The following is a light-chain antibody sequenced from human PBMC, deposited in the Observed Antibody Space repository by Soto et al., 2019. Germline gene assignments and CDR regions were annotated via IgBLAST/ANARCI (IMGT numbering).Light chain of an antibody. CDR1: QTITTS. CDR2: KAS. V-gene: IGKV1-5*03. CDR3: QQYDSYALRT. J-gene: IGKJ1*01. Sequence: DIQMTQSPSTLSASVGDRVTITCRASQTITTSLAWYKQKPGKAPKLLIYKASSLESEVPSRFSGSGSGTEFTVTISSLQPDDFATYYGQQYDSYALRTFGQGTRVEI.